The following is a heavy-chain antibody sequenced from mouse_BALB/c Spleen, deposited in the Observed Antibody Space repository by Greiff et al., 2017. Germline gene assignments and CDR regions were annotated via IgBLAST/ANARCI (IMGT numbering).Heavy chain of an antibody. Sequence: EVKVIESGPSLVKPSQTLSLTCSVTGDSITSGYWNWIRKFPGNKLEYMGYISYSGSTYYNPSLKSRISITRDTSKNQYYLQLNSVTTEDTATYYCARFYRFPYWYFDVWGAGTTVTVSS. D-gene: IGHD2-14*01. CDR1: GDSITSGY. CDR2: ISYSGST. V-gene: IGHV3-8*02. J-gene: IGHJ1*01. CDR3: ARFYRFPYWYFDV.